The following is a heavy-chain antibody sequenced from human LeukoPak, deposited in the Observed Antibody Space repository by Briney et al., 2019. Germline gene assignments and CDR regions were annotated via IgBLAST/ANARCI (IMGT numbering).Heavy chain of an antibody. CDR2: IYYSGST. Sequence: SETLSLTCTVSGGSISSSSYYWGWIRQPPGKGLEWIGSIYYSGSTYYNPSLKSRVTISVDTSKNQFSLKLSSVTAADTAVYYCARVLQERRITMILKINWFDPWGQGTLVTVSS. J-gene: IGHJ5*02. CDR3: ARVLQERRITMILKINWFDP. CDR1: GGSISSSSYY. V-gene: IGHV4-39*01. D-gene: IGHD3-22*01.